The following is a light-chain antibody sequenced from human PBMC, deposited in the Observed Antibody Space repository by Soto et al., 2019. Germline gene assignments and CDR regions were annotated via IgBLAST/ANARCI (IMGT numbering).Light chain of an antibody. CDR1: QSVSNNY. Sequence: EIVVSHSPGTLSLSPGERASLSCRASQSVSNNYLAWYQQIPGQAPRLLIYGASNRATGIPDRFSGSGSGTDFTLTISRLEPEDFAVYYCQQYGSSGTFGQGTKVDIK. CDR2: GAS. V-gene: IGKV3-20*01. J-gene: IGKJ1*01. CDR3: QQYGSSGT.